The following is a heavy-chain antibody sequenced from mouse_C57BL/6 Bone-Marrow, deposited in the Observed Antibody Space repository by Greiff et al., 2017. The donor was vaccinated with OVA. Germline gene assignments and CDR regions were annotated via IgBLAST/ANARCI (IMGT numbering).Heavy chain of an antibody. CDR2: IWSGGST. Sequence: QVQLQQSGPGLVQPSQCLSITCTVSGFSLTGYGVHWVRQSPGKGLEWLGVIWSGGSTDYNAAFISSLSISKDNSKSQVSFKMNSLQADDTAIYYCARNRGFAYWGQGTLVTVSA. D-gene: IGHD3-3*01. CDR3: ARNRGFAY. CDR1: GFSLTGYG. J-gene: IGHJ3*01. V-gene: IGHV2-2*01.